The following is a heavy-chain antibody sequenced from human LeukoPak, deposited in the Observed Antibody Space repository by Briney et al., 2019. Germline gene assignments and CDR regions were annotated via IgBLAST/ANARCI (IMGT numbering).Heavy chain of an antibody. CDR1: GFSLSAYG. V-gene: IGHV3-33*01. CDR3: ARSQSSSLIDY. D-gene: IGHD6-13*01. CDR2: IWYDGTGK. J-gene: IGHJ4*02. Sequence: GGSLRLSCAASGFSLSAYGVPWVRQAPGKGLEWVAVIWYDGTGKDYADSVKGRFTFSRDNSKNTLYLQMNSLTVEDTAVYYCARSQSSSLIDYWGQGTLVTVSS.